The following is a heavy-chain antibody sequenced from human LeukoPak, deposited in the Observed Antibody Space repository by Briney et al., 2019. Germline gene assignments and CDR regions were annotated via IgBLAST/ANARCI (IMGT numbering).Heavy chain of an antibody. CDR2: INPNSGGT. Sequence: ASVKVSCKASGYTFTGYYMHWVRQAPGQGLEWMGRINPNSGGTNYAQKFQGRVTMTRDTSISTAYMELSRLRSDDTAVYYCARECIAAAGTGDYWGQGTPVTVSS. CDR3: ARECIAAAGTGDY. V-gene: IGHV1-2*06. CDR1: GYTFTGYY. D-gene: IGHD6-13*01. J-gene: IGHJ4*02.